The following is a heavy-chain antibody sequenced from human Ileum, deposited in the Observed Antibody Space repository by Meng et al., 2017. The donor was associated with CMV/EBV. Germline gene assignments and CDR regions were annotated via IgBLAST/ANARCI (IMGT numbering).Heavy chain of an antibody. CDR1: GDPIRTVSHS. V-gene: IGHV4-39*07. CDR2: MFFSGIA. Sequence: QGSGPGLLKPAEALPLTCTAPGDPIRTVSHSWAWFRQSPGKAPEWIGSMFFSGIADYNPSLKSRVTISLHATQKQFSLRLTSVTAADSAVYFCARDMTNQWFYYWGQGTLVTVSS. CDR3: ARDMTNQWFYY. J-gene: IGHJ4*02. D-gene: IGHD6-19*01.